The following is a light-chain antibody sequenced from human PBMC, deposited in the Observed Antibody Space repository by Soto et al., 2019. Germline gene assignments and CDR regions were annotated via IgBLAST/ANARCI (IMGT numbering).Light chain of an antibody. CDR2: DAS. CDR1: QSVSSY. J-gene: IGKJ5*01. Sequence: EFVLTQSPATLSVSPGERSTLSFMASQSVSSYLAWYQQKPGQAPRLLIYDASNRATGIPARFSGTGSGTDFTLTINNLEPEDFAVYYCQVRTNWSIAFGRGTRLQIK. V-gene: IGKV3-11*01. CDR3: QVRTNWSIA.